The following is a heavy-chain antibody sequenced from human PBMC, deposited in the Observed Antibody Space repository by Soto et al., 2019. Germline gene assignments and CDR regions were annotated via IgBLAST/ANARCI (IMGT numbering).Heavy chain of an antibody. CDR3: ASLGPRVVEGPYFDY. CDR2: IYYSGST. D-gene: IGHD2-15*01. CDR1: GGSISSSSYY. Sequence: QLQLQESGPGLVKPSETLSLTCTVSGGSISSSSYYWGWIRQPPGKGLEWIGSIYYSGSTYYNPSLKSRVTISVDTSKNQFSLKLSSVTAADTAVYYCASLGPRVVEGPYFDYWGQGTLVTVSS. V-gene: IGHV4-39*01. J-gene: IGHJ4*02.